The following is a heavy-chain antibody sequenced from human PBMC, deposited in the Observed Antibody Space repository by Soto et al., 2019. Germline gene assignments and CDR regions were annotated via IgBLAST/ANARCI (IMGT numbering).Heavy chain of an antibody. CDR3: ARHPTVYSSSPDS. D-gene: IGHD6-6*01. CDR1: GGSFISDSYG. CDR2: IYYSGST. J-gene: IGHJ4*02. Sequence: SETLSLTCTVSGGSFISDSYGWGWIRQPPGKGLEWIGTIYYSGSTYSNPSLTSRVSISVDASENRFSLKLSSVTAADAALYYCARHPTVYSSSPDSWGQGTLVTVSS. V-gene: IGHV4-39*01.